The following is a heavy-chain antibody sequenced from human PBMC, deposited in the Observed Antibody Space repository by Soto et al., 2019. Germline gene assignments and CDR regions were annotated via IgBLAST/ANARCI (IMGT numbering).Heavy chain of an antibody. V-gene: IGHV1-69*02. Sequence: QVQLVQSGAEVKKPGSSVKVSCKASGGTFSSYTISWVRQAPGQGLEWMGRIIPILGIANYAQKFQGRVTITADKSTGTAYMELSSLRSEDTAVYYCARVRECSGGSCYSGIGWFDPWGQGTLVTVSS. CDR2: IIPILGIA. CDR3: ARVRECSGGSCYSGIGWFDP. J-gene: IGHJ5*02. CDR1: GGTFSSYT. D-gene: IGHD2-15*01.